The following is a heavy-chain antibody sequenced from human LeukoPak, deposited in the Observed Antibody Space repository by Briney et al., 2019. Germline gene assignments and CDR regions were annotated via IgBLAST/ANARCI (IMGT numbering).Heavy chain of an antibody. V-gene: IGHV1-2*02. D-gene: IGHD4-23*01. CDR1: VYTFTGYY. CDR3: ARVDGDYDGNYYYYYGMDV. Sequence: ASVKVSCKASVYTFTGYYMHWVRQAPGQGLEWMGWINPNSGGTNYAQKFQGRVTMTRDTSISTAYMELSRLRSDDTAVYYCARVDGDYDGNYYYYYGMDVWGQGTTVTVSS. J-gene: IGHJ6*02. CDR2: INPNSGGT.